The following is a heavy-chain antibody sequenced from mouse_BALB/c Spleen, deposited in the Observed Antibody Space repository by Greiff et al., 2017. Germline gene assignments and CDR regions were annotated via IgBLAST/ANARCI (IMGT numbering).Heavy chain of an antibody. J-gene: IGHJ4*01. V-gene: IGHV5-6*01. CDR1: GFTFSSYG. CDR3: ARRTHYYDMDY. CDR2: ISSGGSYT. Sequence: VQLKESGGDLVKPGGSLKLSCAASGFTFSSYGMSWVRQTPDKRLEWVATISSGGSYTYYPDSVKGRFTISRDNAKNTLYLQMSSLKSEDTAMYYCARRTHYYDMDYWGQGTSVTVSS.